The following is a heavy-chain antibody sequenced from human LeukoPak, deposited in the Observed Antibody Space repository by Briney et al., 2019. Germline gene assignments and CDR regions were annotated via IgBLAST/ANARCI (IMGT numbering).Heavy chain of an antibody. Sequence: RWAPEQWLKRVSAIRGSGDTAYYADSVKGRFTISRDNSRNTLYLQRNSLRPEGTALYYCAKGDWGKVRGVPADWRQGRLVTVS. J-gene: IGHJ4*02. D-gene: IGHD3-10*01. CDR2: IRGSGDTA. V-gene: IGHV3-23*01. CDR3: AKGDWGKVRGVPAD.